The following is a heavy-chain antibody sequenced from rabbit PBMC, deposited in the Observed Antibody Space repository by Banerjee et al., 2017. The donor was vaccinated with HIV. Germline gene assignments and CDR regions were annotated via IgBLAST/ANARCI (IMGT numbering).Heavy chain of an antibody. J-gene: IGHJ4*01. CDR2: IYAGSSGTT. Sequence: QEQLEESGGDLVKPEGSLTLTCTASGFSFSNKYVMCWVHQAPGKGLEWIACIYAGSSGTTYYASWAKGRFTISKTSSTTVTLQMTSLTAADTATYFCARDHPNREFNLWGPGTLVTVS. D-gene: IGHD7-1*01. CDR1: GFSFSNKYV. V-gene: IGHV1S45*01. CDR3: ARDHPNREFNL.